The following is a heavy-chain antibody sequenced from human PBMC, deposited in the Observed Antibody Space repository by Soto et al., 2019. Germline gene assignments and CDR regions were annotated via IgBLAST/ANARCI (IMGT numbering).Heavy chain of an antibody. Sequence: QVQLVQSGAEVKRPGSSVKVSCKASGDTFNFYSINWVRQAPGLVLEWMGRVNPILSMSNYAPRFQGRVTMTADKSTSTAYMEQSGLRSEDTSIYYCATSYGSGYRAFDFWGQGALVTVSS. CDR3: ATSYGSGYRAFDF. CDR2: VNPILSMS. D-gene: IGHD3-10*01. J-gene: IGHJ4*02. CDR1: GDTFNFYS. V-gene: IGHV1-69*04.